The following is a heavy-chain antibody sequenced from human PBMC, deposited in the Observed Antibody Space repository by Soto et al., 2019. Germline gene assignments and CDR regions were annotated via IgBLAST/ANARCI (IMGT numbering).Heavy chain of an antibody. J-gene: IGHJ4*02. CDR1: GFAVSSKY. CDR3: VRTTGCSGFDG. V-gene: IGHV3-53*01. D-gene: IGHD3-9*01. CDR2: IYAGGTT. Sequence: EVRLVESGGGVIQPGGSLRLSCAASGFAVSSKYMTWVHQAPGKGLEWVSVIYAGGTTYYADYVKGRFTISRDTSKTTSYLQMTSLGAEATAVYYCVRTTGCSGFDGWGQGTLVNVSS.